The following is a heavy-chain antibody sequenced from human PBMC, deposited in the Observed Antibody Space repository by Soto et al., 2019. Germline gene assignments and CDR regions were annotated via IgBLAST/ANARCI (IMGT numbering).Heavy chain of an antibody. D-gene: IGHD4-17*01. CDR1: GGSMSTTGSY. V-gene: IGHV4-39*01. Sequence: QLQLQESGPGLVRPSETLSLTCTVSGGSMSTTGSYWGWVRQPPGKGLEWIGSIYYSGDTFDSPSLSSRVTTSVDTSKKQFSMRLSSVSAADTAVYYCARHFMTTVTEYYCDSWGQGTLVTVS. CDR3: ARHFMTTVTEYYCDS. CDR2: IYYSGDT. J-gene: IGHJ4*02.